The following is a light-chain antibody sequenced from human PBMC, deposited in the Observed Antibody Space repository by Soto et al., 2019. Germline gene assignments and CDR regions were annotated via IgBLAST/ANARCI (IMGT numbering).Light chain of an antibody. CDR3: QQYYNWPLYT. J-gene: IGKJ2*01. CDR1: QDISGN. CDR2: GAS. V-gene: IGKV3-15*01. Sequence: EILMTQSPASLSVSPGGRATLSCRASQDISGNLAWYQQKPGQGPRLLIYGASTRATGIPARFGGSGSGTDFTLTISSLQSEDIAVYYCQQYYNWPLYTFGRGTRLEI.